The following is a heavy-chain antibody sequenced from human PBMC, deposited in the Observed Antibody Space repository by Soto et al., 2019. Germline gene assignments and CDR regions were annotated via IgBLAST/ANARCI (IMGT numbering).Heavy chain of an antibody. V-gene: IGHV4-59*01. D-gene: IGHD3-10*01. CDR3: ARDLGPGEFDP. CDR1: GGSISSYY. J-gene: IGHJ5*02. Sequence: TVSLTCTVSGGSISSYYWSWIRKPPGKGLEWIGYIYYSGSTNYNPSLKSRVTISVDTSKNQFSLKLSSVTAADTAVYYCARDLGPGEFDPWGQGTLVTLSS. CDR2: IYYSGST.